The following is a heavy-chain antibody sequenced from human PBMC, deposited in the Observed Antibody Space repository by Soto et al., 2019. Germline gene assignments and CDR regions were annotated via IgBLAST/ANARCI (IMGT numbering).Heavy chain of an antibody. CDR3: ARDRYGSGSYSYSWFDP. J-gene: IGHJ5*02. D-gene: IGHD3-10*01. CDR2: IYYSGST. V-gene: IGHV4-59*01. Sequence: SETLSLTCTVSGGSISSYYWSWIRQPPGKGLEWIGYIYYSGSTNYNPSLKSRVTISVDTSKNQFSLKLSSVTAADTAVYYCARDRYGSGSYSYSWFDPWGQGTLVTVSS. CDR1: GGSISSYY.